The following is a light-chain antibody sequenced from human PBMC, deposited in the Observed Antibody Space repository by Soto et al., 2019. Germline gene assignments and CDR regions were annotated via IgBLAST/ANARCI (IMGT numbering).Light chain of an antibody. V-gene: IGKV1-39*01. CDR2: AAS. Sequence: DIEMTQSPSALSASVGDRATITCRASKSISRYLNWYKQKPGKAPKPLIYAASSLQSGVPSRFSGSGSGTGFTLTISRLEPEDFAVYYCQQYGSSPITFGQGTDWRL. CDR3: QQYGSSPIT. CDR1: KSISRY. J-gene: IGKJ5*01.